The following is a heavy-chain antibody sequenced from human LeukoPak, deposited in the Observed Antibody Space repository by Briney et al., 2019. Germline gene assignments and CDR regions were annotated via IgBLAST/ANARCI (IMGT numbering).Heavy chain of an antibody. D-gene: IGHD3-22*01. CDR2: ISYDGSKK. CDR3: ARVYSPYYYDSSGYPLGY. CDR1: GFTFSRYA. Sequence: GGSLRLSCAASGFTFSRYAIHWGRHAPREGRGWGALISYDGSKKYYADSVKGRFTISRDKSKNTLYLQMNSLRAEDTAVYYCARVYSPYYYDSSGYPLGYWGQGTLVTVSS. V-gene: IGHV3-30-3*01. J-gene: IGHJ4*02.